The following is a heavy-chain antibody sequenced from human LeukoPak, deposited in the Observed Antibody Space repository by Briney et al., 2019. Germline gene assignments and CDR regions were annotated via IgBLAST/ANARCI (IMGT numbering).Heavy chain of an antibody. V-gene: IGHV3-23*01. Sequence: GGSLRLSCAASGFTFSSYAMTWVRQAPGKGLEWVSSISGKGDRTYYADSVKGRFTISRDNSKNTLYLQMNSLRAEDTAVYYCAKYYYSLGGTFDPWGQGTLVTVSS. CDR1: GFTFSSYA. CDR2: ISGKGDRT. D-gene: IGHD3-10*01. CDR3: AKYYYSLGGTFDP. J-gene: IGHJ5*02.